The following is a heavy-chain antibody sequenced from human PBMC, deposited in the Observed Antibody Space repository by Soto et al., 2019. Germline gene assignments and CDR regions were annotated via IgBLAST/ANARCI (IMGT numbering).Heavy chain of an antibody. CDR1: GRTFSIYA. V-gene: IGHV1-69*13. D-gene: IGHD3-16*01. CDR3: ARDRLDYGMDV. CDR2: IIPIFGTA. Sequence: SVKVSCTASGRTFSIYAISWVRQAPGQGLEWMGGIIPIFGTANYAQKFQGRVTITADESTSTAYMELSSLRSEDAAVYYCARDRLDYGMDVWGQGTTVTVSS. J-gene: IGHJ6*02.